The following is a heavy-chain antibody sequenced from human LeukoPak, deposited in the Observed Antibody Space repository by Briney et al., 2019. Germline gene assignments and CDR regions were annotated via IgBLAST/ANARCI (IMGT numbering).Heavy chain of an antibody. J-gene: IGHJ4*02. Sequence: PGGSLRLSCAASGFTFSNFWVIWVRQAPGTGLEWVAGINKDGSEGFYVNSVKGRFTIARDNARNSLYLQINSLSAEDTAVYYCTRLEYDCIIGGDYGGQGALITVSP. CDR1: GFTFSNFW. V-gene: IGHV3-7*01. CDR2: INKDGSEG. CDR3: TRLEYDCIIGGDY. D-gene: IGHD3-16*01.